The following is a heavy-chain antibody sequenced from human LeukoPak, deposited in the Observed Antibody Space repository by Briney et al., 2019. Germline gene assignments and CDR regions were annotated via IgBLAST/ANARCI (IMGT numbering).Heavy chain of an antibody. Sequence: GGSLRLSCAASGFTFSNAWMSWVRQAPGKGLEWVGRIRGKTDGGTTEYAASVTGRFSISRDDSINTLYLQMNSLKTEDTAVYYCTGYYYGSGGYYNVEWFDPWGQGTLVTVSS. CDR1: GFTFSNAW. CDR2: IRGKTDGGTT. V-gene: IGHV3-15*01. J-gene: IGHJ5*02. D-gene: IGHD3-10*01. CDR3: TGYYYGSGGYYNVEWFDP.